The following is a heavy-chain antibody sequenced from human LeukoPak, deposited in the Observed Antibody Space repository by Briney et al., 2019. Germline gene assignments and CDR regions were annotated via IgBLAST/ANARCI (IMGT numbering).Heavy chain of an antibody. D-gene: IGHD3/OR15-3a*01. J-gene: IGHJ1*01. CDR1: GCTFTTYD. CDR2: INPNSGNT. Sequence: ASVTVSCKASGCTFTTYDSNWVRQPPRLGLEGMGWINPNSGNTGYAQTLQGRVTMTRDTSISTAYMELSSLRSEDTAVYYCVRGDFGRAAYWGQGTLVTVPS. CDR3: VRGDFGRAAY. V-gene: IGHV1-8*01.